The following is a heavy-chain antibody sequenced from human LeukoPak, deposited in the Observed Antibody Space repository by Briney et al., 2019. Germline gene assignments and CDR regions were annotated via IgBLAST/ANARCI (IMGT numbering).Heavy chain of an antibody. CDR1: GGSISSSTYY. D-gene: IGHD6-6*01. J-gene: IGHJ3*02. CDR2: IYYSGST. Sequence: PSETLSLTCTVSGGSISSSTYYWGWIRQPPGKGLEWIGNIYYSGSTYYNPSLKSRVTISVDTSKNQVSLKLTSVTAADTAVYYCARGPSSLEDAFDIWGQGTMVTVSS. CDR3: ARGPSSLEDAFDI. V-gene: IGHV4-39*01.